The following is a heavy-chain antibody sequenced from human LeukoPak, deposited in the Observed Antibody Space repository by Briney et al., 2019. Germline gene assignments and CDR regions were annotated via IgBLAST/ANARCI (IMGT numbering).Heavy chain of an antibody. D-gene: IGHD6-6*01. CDR2: INPRTDST. J-gene: IGHJ4*02. CDR3: AMARGSKSSLGFEY. CDR1: GHTFTNCY. Sequence: ASVKVSCKASGHTFTNCYIHWVRQAPGHGLEWMGLINPRTDSTSYAEQFQGRVTMTSDMSTSAVDMEVSSLLSDDTAIYYCAMARGSKSSLGFEYWGQGTLVTVSS. V-gene: IGHV1-46*01.